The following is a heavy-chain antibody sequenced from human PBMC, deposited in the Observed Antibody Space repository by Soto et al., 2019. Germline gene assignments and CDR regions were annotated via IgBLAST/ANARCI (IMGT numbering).Heavy chain of an antibody. CDR3: ARVLFSYYYGSGSYYNADY. D-gene: IGHD3-10*01. V-gene: IGHV3-21*01. CDR1: GFTFSSYS. J-gene: IGHJ4*02. Sequence: GGSLRLSCAASGFTFSSYSMNWVRQAPGKGLEWVSSISSSSSYIYYADSVKGRFTISRDNAKNSLYLQMNSLRAEDTAVYYWARVLFSYYYGSGSYYNADYWGQGTLVTVSS. CDR2: ISSSSSYI.